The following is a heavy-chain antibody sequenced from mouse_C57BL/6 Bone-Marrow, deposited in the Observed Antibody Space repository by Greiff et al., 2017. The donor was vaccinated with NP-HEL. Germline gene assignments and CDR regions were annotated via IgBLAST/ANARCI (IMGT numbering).Heavy chain of an antibody. CDR1: GFTFSSYA. CDR2: ISDGGSYT. J-gene: IGHJ2*01. D-gene: IGHD1-1*01. V-gene: IGHV5-4*01. CDR3: ARDGIRTVVGFDY. Sequence: EVQRLESGGGLVKPGGSLKLSCAASGFTFSSYAMSWVRQTPEKRLEWVATISDGGSYTYYPDNVKGRFTISRDNAKNNLYLQMSHLKSEDTAMYYCARDGIRTVVGFDYWDQGTTLTVSS.